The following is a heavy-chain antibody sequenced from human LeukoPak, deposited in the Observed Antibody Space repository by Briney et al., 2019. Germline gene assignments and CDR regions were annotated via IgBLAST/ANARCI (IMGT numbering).Heavy chain of an antibody. J-gene: IGHJ4*02. CDR2: ISGSGGST. D-gene: IGHD3-16*01. V-gene: IGHV3-23*01. Sequence: GGSLRPSCAASGFTFSSYAMSWVRQAPGKGLEWVSVISGSGGSTYYADSVKGRFTISRDNSKNTLYLQMNSLRAEDTAVYYCAKDLGGVVAPGGVFDYWGQGTLVTVSS. CDR1: GFTFSSYA. CDR3: AKDLGGVVAPGGVFDY.